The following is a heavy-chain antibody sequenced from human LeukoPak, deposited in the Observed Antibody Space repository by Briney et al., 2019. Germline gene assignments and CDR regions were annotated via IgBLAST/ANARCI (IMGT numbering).Heavy chain of an antibody. CDR3: ARAQFNYYDGSGYYYPLDY. CDR2: INSDGSST. J-gene: IGHJ4*02. D-gene: IGHD3-22*01. CDR1: GFTFSSYW. Sequence: GGSLRLSCAASGFTFSSYWMHWVRQAPGKGLVWVSRINSDGSSTSYADSVKGRFTISRDNAKNTLYLQMNSLRAEDTAVYYCARAQFNYYDGSGYYYPLDYWGQGTLVTVSS. V-gene: IGHV3-74*01.